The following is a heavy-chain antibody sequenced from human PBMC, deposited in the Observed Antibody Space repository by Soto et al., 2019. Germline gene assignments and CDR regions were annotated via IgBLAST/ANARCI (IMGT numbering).Heavy chain of an antibody. CDR2: IYHGGGT. D-gene: IGHD6-19*01. J-gene: IGHJ4*01. Sequence: SETLALTCPVCGYSISSGSSLGWMRHPPGKGPALVSSIYHGGGTFYNPSLKSRITISVDTSHNQFSLNLSSVTAADTAVYSCARAHVMVVAGSTFDSWGHGLPVPVSS. CDR1: GYSISSGSS. CDR3: ARAHVMVVAGSTFDS. V-gene: IGHV4-38-2*01.